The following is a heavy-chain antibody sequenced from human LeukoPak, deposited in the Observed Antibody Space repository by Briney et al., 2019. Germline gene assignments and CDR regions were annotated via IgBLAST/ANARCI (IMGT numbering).Heavy chain of an antibody. J-gene: IGHJ4*02. V-gene: IGHV1-2*02. D-gene: IGHD3-22*01. CDR2: INPNSGGT. CDR1: GYTFTGYY. Sequence: ASVKVSCKASGYTFTGYYMHWVRQAPGQGLEWMGWINPNSGGTNYAQKFQGRVTMTRDMSTSTVYMELSSLRSEDTAVYYCARDRPPRKYYYDSSGYYYDYWGQGTLVTVSS. CDR3: ARDRPPRKYYYDSSGYYYDY.